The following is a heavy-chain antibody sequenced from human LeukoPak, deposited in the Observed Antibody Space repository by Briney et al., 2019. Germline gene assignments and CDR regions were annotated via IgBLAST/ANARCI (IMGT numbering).Heavy chain of an antibody. CDR3: ASGQRYYYGMDV. V-gene: IGHV1-69*04. CDR2: IIPILGIA. CDR1: GGTFSSYA. J-gene: IGHJ6*02. Sequence: SVKVSCKASGGTFSSYAISWVRQAPGQGLEWMGRIIPILGIANYAQKFQGRVTITADKSTSTAYMELSSLRPEDTAVYYCASGQRYYYGMDVWGQGTTVTVSS.